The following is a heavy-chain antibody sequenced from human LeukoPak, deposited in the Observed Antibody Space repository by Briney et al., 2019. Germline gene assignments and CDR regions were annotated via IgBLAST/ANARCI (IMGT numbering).Heavy chain of an antibody. V-gene: IGHV3-33*06. Sequence: GGSLRLSCAASGFTFSSYGMHWVGQAPGKGRAWVAVIWYDGSNKYYADSVKGRFTISRDNSKNTLYLQMNSLRAEDTAVYYCAKDHFAGFDYWGQGTLVTVSS. CDR3: AKDHFAGFDY. D-gene: IGHD3-10*01. CDR2: IWYDGSNK. J-gene: IGHJ4*02. CDR1: GFTFSSYG.